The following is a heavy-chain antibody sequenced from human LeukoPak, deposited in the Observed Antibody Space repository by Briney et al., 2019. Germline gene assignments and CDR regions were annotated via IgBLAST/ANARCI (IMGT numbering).Heavy chain of an antibody. CDR1: GFTFSGYW. J-gene: IGHJ4*02. Sequence: GGSLRLSCAASGFTFSGYWMSWVRQAPGKGLEWVANIKHDGSEKYHVDSVKGRFTISRDNSQNSLYLQMNSLRPEDTAVYYCARWYDILTGYYRDWGQGTLVTVSS. CDR3: ARWYDILTGYYRD. D-gene: IGHD3-9*01. CDR2: IKHDGSEK. V-gene: IGHV3-7*03.